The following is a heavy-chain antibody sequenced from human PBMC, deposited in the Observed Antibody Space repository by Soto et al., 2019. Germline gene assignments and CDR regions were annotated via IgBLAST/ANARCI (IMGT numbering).Heavy chain of an antibody. CDR1: GFTFSSYA. V-gene: IGHV3-23*01. D-gene: IGHD3-22*01. Sequence: PGGSLRLSYAASGFTFSSYAMSWVLQAPGKGLEWVSAISGSGGSTYYADSVKGRFTISRDNSKNTLYLQMNSLRAEDTAVYYCAKDLSRLGARTYYYDSSGYSNPGYWGQGTLVTSPQ. J-gene: IGHJ4*02. CDR2: ISGSGGST. CDR3: AKDLSRLGARTYYYDSSGYSNPGY.